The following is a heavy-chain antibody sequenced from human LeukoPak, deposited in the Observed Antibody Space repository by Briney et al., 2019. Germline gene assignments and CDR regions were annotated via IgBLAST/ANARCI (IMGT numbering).Heavy chain of an antibody. J-gene: IGHJ4*02. D-gene: IGHD2-2*02. CDR2: MNPNSGNT. CDR1: GYTFSSYD. Sequence: ASVKVSCTASGYTFSSYDINWVRQATGQGLEWMAWMNPNSGNTGYAQKFQGRLTMTRNTSISTAYMDLSNLRSEDTAVYYCARERDCSSTSCYSDWGQGTLVTVSS. V-gene: IGHV1-8*01. CDR3: ARERDCSSTSCYSD.